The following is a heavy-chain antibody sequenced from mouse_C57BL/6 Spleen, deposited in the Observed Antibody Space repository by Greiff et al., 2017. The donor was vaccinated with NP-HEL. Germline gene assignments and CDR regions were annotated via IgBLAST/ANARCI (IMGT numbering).Heavy chain of an antibody. D-gene: IGHD2-4*01. CDR3: DRFDYDVDARGY. J-gene: IGHJ4*01. CDR2: IWSGGST. CDR1: GFSLTSYG. Sequence: VQLQQSGPGLVQPSQSLSIPCTVSGFSLTSYGVHWVRQSPGKGLEWLGVIWSGGSTDYNAAFIFRLSIRKDKSKSKVFFKMKSLQADDTDRYYCDRFDYDVDARGYWGQGTSVTVSS. V-gene: IGHV2-2*01.